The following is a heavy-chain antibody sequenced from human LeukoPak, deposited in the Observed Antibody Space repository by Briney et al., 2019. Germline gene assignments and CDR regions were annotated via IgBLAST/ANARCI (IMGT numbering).Heavy chain of an antibody. CDR1: GGSISSYY. D-gene: IGHD3-22*01. CDR2: IYTSGST. Sequence: SETLSLTCTVSGGSISSYYWSWIRQPAGKGLDWIGRIYTSGSTNYNPSLKSRLTMSVDTSKNEISLNLTSVTAADTAVYYCARDSYDSSGRAFAIWGQGTMVTVSS. J-gene: IGHJ3*02. V-gene: IGHV4-4*07. CDR3: ARDSYDSSGRAFAI.